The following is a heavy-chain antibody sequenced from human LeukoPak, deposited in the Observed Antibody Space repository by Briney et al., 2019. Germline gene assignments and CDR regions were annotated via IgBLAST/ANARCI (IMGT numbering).Heavy chain of an antibody. J-gene: IGHJ4*02. V-gene: IGHV4-31*03. CDR2: IYYSGST. CDR1: GGSISSGGYY. CDR3: ARSPHYYDSSGSNPNRFDY. Sequence: SETLSLTCTVSGGSISSGGYYWSWIRQHPGKGLEWIGYIYYSGSTYYNPSLKSRVTISVDTSKNQFSLKLSSVTAADTAVYYCARSPHYYDSSGSNPNRFDYWGQGTLVTVSS. D-gene: IGHD3-22*01.